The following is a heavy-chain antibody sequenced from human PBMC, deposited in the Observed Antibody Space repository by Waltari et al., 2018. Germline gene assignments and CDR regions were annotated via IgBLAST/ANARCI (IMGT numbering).Heavy chain of an antibody. CDR1: GFTFDDYA. CDR3: AKAGGAIAAAGADY. Sequence: EVQLVESGGGLVQPGRSLRLSCSASGFTFDDYAMHWLRPAPGKGLEWVSGISWNSGSIGYADSVKGRFTISRDNAKNSLYLQMNSLRAEDMALYYCAKAGGAIAAAGADYWGQGTLVTVSS. CDR2: ISWNSGSI. J-gene: IGHJ4*02. D-gene: IGHD6-13*01. V-gene: IGHV3-9*03.